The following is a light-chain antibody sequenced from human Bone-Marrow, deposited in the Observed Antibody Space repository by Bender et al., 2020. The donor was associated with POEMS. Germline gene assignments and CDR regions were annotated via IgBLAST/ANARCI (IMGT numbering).Light chain of an antibody. CDR2: DVT. Sequence: QSALTQAASVSGSPGQSITVSCTGTSSDVGGYNHVSWYRQHPGKAPQPLIYDVTKRPSGVPDRFSGSKSGNTASLTVSGLQAEDEADYYCTSYTSSNSYVFGTGTKVTVL. V-gene: IGLV2-14*03. CDR1: SSDVGGYNH. J-gene: IGLJ1*01. CDR3: TSYTSSNSYV.